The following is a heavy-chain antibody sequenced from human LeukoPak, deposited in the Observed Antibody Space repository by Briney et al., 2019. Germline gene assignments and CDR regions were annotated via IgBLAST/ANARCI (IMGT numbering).Heavy chain of an antibody. V-gene: IGHV4-34*01. CDR1: GGSFSGYY. CDR2: INHSGST. J-gene: IGHJ4*02. Sequence: MPSETLSLTCAVYGGSFSGYYWSWIRQPPGKGLEWIGEINHSGSTNYNPSLKSRVTISVDTSKNQFSLKLSSVTAADTAVYYCARRGPGYSGYGRFDYWGQGTLVTVSS. D-gene: IGHD5-12*01. CDR3: ARRGPGYSGYGRFDY.